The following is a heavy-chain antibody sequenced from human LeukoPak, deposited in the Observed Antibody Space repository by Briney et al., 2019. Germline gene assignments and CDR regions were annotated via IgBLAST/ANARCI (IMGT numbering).Heavy chain of an antibody. J-gene: IGHJ4*02. Sequence: GGSLRLSCAPSGFTFSNYWMTWVRQPQGKGLEWVANIKQDGSAEYYVDSVKGRFTISKDNNKSSLYLQMNSLRAEDTAVYYCARHIDWKFDYWGQGTLVTVSS. V-gene: IGHV3-7*01. CDR2: IKQDGSAE. D-gene: IGHD1-1*01. CDR3: ARHIDWKFDY. CDR1: GFTFSNYW.